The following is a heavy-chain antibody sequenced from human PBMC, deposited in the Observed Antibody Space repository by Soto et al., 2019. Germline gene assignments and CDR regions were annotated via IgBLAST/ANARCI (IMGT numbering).Heavy chain of an antibody. CDR2: IYPGDSDT. CDR1: GYSFTSYW. Sequence: PGESLKISCKGSGYSFTSYWIGWVRQMPGKGLEWMGIIYPGDSDTRYSPSFQGQVTISADKSISTAYLQWSSLKASDTAMYYCARLTLITGRRSDNWFDPWGQGTLVTVSS. V-gene: IGHV5-51*01. CDR3: ARLTLITGRRSDNWFDP. J-gene: IGHJ5*02. D-gene: IGHD1-20*01.